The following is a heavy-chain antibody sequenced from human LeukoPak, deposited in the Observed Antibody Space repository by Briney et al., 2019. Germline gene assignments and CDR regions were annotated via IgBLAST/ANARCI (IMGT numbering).Heavy chain of an antibody. CDR3: VRDGYCSGGTCYSAYGGY. CDR2: IMEDGSEK. V-gene: IGHV3-7*01. Sequence: SGGSLRLSCAASGFIFSSYWMSWVRQAPGKGLEWVANIMEDGSEKYYVGSVKGRFTISRDNAKNSLYLQMNNLRAEDTAVYYCVRDGYCSGGTCYSAYGGYWGQGTLVTVSS. D-gene: IGHD2-15*01. CDR1: GFIFSSYW. J-gene: IGHJ4*02.